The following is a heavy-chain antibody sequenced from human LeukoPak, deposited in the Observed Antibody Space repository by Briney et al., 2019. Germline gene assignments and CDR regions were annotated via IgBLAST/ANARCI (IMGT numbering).Heavy chain of an antibody. CDR3: ATETNGRHYDY. V-gene: IGHV3-21*06. CDR2: IGPTGSDR. D-gene: IGHD1-14*01. Sequence: GGSLRLSCTASGLTFSTSGFNWVRQAPGKGLEWVASIGPTGSDRYHADSIKGRFTIYRDNANNFLYLQMNSLRAVDTAVYYCATETNGRHYDYWGQGTLLTVSS. CDR1: GLTFSTSG. J-gene: IGHJ4*02.